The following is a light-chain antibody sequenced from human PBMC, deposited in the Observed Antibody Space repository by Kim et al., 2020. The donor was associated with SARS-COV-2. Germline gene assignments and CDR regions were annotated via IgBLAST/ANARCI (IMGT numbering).Light chain of an antibody. CDR1: QDISNY. J-gene: IGKJ2*01. Sequence: DIQMTQSPSSLSASVGDRVTITCQASQDISNYLNWYQQKPGKAPKLLIYDASNLETGVPSRFSGSGSGTDFTFTISSLQPEDIATHYCQQYDNLPRYTFGQGTKLEI. CDR2: DAS. V-gene: IGKV1-33*01. CDR3: QQYDNLPRYT.